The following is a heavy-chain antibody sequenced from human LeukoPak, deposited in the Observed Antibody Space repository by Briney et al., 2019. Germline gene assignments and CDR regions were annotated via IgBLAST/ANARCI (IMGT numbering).Heavy chain of an antibody. Sequence: GGSLRLSCAASGFTFSSYSMNWVRQAPGKGLEWVSYISSSSSTMYYADSVKGRFSISRDNAKNSLYLQMNSLRAEDTAVYYCARDVGYCSSTSCFLPPFDPWGQGTLVTVSS. J-gene: IGHJ5*02. CDR1: GFTFSSYS. CDR3: ARDVGYCSSTSCFLPPFDP. V-gene: IGHV3-48*04. CDR2: ISSSSSTM. D-gene: IGHD2-2*01.